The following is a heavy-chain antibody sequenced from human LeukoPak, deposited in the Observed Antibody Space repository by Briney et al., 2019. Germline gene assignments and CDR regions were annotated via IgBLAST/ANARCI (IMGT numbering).Heavy chain of an antibody. CDR3: ARAATVGSVDC. D-gene: IGHD3-10*01. J-gene: IGHJ4*02. CDR1: GFTFNYYW. CDR2: INHDGSET. V-gene: IGHV3-7*04. Sequence: GGSLRLSCAASGFTFNYYWMSWVRQTPGKGLEWVAHINHDGSETYYMDSVKGRFTTSRDNGKDSLYLQMDSLRAEDTAVYYCARAATVGSVDCWGQGTLVTVSS.